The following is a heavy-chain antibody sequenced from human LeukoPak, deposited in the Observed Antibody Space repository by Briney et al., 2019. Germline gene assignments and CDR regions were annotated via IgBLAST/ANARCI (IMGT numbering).Heavy chain of an antibody. V-gene: IGHV3-30*02. CDR3: ARAVKLDYYDSSSFEYYFDY. Sequence: GGSLRLSCAASGFTFSSSGMHWVRQAPGKGLEWVAFIRYNGNNKYYADSVKGRFTISRDNAKNSLYLQMNSLRAEDTAVYYCARAVKLDYYDSSSFEYYFDYWGQGTLVTVSS. D-gene: IGHD3-22*01. J-gene: IGHJ4*02. CDR2: IRYNGNNK. CDR1: GFTFSSSG.